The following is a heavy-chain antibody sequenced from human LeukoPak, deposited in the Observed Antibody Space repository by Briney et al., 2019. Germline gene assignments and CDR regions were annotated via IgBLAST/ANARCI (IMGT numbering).Heavy chain of an antibody. Sequence: PSETLSLTCTVSGGSISSSSYYWGWIRQPPGKGLEWIGSIYYSGSTYYNPSLKSRVTISVDTSKNQFSLKLSSVTAADTAVYYCARTLQLWPYYTMDVWGQGTTVTVSS. CDR2: IYYSGST. D-gene: IGHD1-1*01. CDR3: ARTLQLWPYYTMDV. J-gene: IGHJ6*02. V-gene: IGHV4-39*07. CDR1: GGSISSSSYY.